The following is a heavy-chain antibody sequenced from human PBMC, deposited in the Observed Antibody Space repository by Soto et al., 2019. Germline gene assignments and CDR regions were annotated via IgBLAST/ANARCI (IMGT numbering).Heavy chain of an antibody. V-gene: IGHV4-59*08. J-gene: IGHJ4*02. D-gene: IGHD6-6*01. CDR3: AKPSSIAAYLYYFDY. CDR1: GGSISSYY. Sequence: SETLSLTCTVSGGSISSYYWSWIRQPPGKGLEWIGYIYYSGSTNYNPSLKSRVTISVDTSKNQFSLKLSSVTAADTAVYYCAKPSSIAAYLYYFDYWGQGTLVTVSS. CDR2: IYYSGST.